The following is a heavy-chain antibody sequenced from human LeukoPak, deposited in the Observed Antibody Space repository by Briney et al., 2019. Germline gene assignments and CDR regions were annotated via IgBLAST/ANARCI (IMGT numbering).Heavy chain of an antibody. CDR1: GGSISSYY. CDR2: IYTSGST. D-gene: IGHD4-17*01. Sequence: SETLSLTCTVSGGSISSYYWSWIRQPAGKGLEWIGRIYTSGSTNYNPSLKSRVTMSVDTSKNQFSLKLSSVTAADTAVYYCARGRRLWKLRPNDAFDIWGQGTMVTVSS. V-gene: IGHV4-4*07. J-gene: IGHJ3*02. CDR3: ARGRRLWKLRPNDAFDI.